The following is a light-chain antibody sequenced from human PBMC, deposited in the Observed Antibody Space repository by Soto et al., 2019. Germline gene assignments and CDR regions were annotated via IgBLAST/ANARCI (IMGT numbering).Light chain of an antibody. CDR1: QSSRH. CDR3: QEYGMSRT. CDR2: DAS. Sequence: EVVLTQSPGTLSLSPGERATLSCRAGQSSRHLAWYQQKPGQAPRLLIYDASSRATGIPDRFSGSGSETDFTLTISRLEPEDFAVYFCQEYGMSRTFGKGTKVEIK. J-gene: IGKJ1*01. V-gene: IGKV3-20*01.